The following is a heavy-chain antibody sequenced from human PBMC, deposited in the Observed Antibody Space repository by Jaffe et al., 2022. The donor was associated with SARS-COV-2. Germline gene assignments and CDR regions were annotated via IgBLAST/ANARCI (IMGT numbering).Heavy chain of an antibody. V-gene: IGHV1-18*01. J-gene: IGHJ6*02. CDR3: ARDLGLHFYYGMDV. CDR1: GYTFTNYG. Sequence: QVQLVQSGTEVKKPGASVKVSCKASGYTFTNYGISWVRQAPGQGLEWMGWISGYNGNTNFAQKFQGRVTMTTDTSTSTAYMELRSLRSDDTAVYYCARDLGLHFYYGMDVWGQGTTVTVSS. CDR2: ISGYNGNT.